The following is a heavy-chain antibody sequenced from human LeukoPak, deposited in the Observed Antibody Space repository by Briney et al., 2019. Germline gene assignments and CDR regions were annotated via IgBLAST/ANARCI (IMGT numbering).Heavy chain of an antibody. CDR1: GFTFSNYA. J-gene: IGHJ4*02. V-gene: IGHV3-23*01. CDR2: ITGRGGAT. Sequence: HPGGSLRLSCAASGFTFSNYAMSWVRQAPEKGLELVSTITGRGGATYYADSVKGRFTVSRDNSKNKLYLQLNSLKAEDTAIYYCTKGSSSGTYYDFDYWGQGTMVTVSS. CDR3: TKGSSSGTYYDFDY. D-gene: IGHD1-26*01.